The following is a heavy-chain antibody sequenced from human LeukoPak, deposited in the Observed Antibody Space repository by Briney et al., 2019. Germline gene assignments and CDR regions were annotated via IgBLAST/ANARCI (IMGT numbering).Heavy chain of an antibody. CDR3: ARGGWEMATITRGTNFDY. D-gene: IGHD5-24*01. CDR1: GGSISSYY. CDR2: IYYSGST. J-gene: IGHJ4*02. Sequence: SETLSLTCTVSGGSISSYYWSWIRQPPGKGLEWIGYIYYSGSTNYNPSLKSRVTISVDTSKNQFSLKLSSVTAADTAVYYWARGGWEMATITRGTNFDYWGQGTLVTVSS. V-gene: IGHV4-59*01.